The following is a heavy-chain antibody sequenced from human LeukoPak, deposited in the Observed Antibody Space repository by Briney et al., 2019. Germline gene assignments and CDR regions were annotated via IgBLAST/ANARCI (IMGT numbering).Heavy chain of an antibody. CDR1: GYTFTNYY. V-gene: IGHV1-46*01. CDR2: INPSGGST. D-gene: IGHD4-17*01. J-gene: IGHJ4*02. Sequence: ASVKVSCKASGYTFTNYYMHWVRQAPGQGLEWMGIINPSGGSTSYTQKFQGRVTMTRDTSTSIVYMELSSLRSEDTAFYYCARDKSRYGDYGPTYFDYWGQGTLVTVSS. CDR3: ARDKSRYGDYGPTYFDY.